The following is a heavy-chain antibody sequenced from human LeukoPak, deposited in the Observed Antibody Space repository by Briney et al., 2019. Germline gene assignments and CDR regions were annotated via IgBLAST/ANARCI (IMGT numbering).Heavy chain of an antibody. J-gene: IGHJ5*02. Sequence: ASVKVSCKASGYTFSDFGLSWVRQAPGQGLDWVGWISPYSGNTNYAQKFQGRVTMTTDTSTSTAYMELRSLRSDDTAVYYCARDGSGSDYNWFDPWGQGTLVTVSS. CDR1: GYTFSDFG. V-gene: IGHV1-18*01. CDR3: ARDGSGSDYNWFDP. D-gene: IGHD6-19*01. CDR2: ISPYSGNT.